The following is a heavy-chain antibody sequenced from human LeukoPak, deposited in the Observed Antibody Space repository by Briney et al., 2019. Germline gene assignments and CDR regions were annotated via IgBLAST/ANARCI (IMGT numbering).Heavy chain of an antibody. J-gene: IGHJ6*03. V-gene: IGHV1-2*02. D-gene: IGHD3-10*01. CDR2: IKPSSGGT. Sequence: ASVKVSCKVSGYTPTELSMHWVRQAPGQGLEWMGWIKPSSGGTNYAQNFQGRVTMTRDTSINTAYMELSRLRSDDTAVYYCARDLMVRGPMDVWGKGTTVTVSS. CDR3: ARDLMVRGPMDV. CDR1: GYTPTELS.